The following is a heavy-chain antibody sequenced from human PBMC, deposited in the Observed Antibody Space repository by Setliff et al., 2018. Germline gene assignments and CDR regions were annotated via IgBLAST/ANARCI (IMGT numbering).Heavy chain of an antibody. CDR1: GYTFTSYD. V-gene: IGHV1-8*01. CDR3: ARDGSNYYDSSGYYVLGFMDV. J-gene: IGHJ6*02. D-gene: IGHD3-22*01. CDR2: MYPNSGNT. Sequence: ASVKVSCKASGYTFTSYDINWVRQATGQGLEWMGWMYPNSGNTGYAQKFQGRVTMTRNTSISTAYMELSSLRSEDTAVYYCARDGSNYYDSSGYYVLGFMDVWGQGTTVTVSS.